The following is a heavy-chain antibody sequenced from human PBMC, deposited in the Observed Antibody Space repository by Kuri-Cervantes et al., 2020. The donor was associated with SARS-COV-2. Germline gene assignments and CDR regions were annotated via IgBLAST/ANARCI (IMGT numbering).Heavy chain of an antibody. V-gene: IGHV4-38-2*02. CDR1: GYSISSGYY. CDR2: IYHSGST. J-gene: IGHJ4*02. CDR3: ARDPTGLQYYFDY. D-gene: IGHD4-11*01. Sequence: ESLKISCAVSGYSISSGYYWGWIRQPPGKGLEWIGSIYHSGSTYYNPSLKSRVTISVDTSKNQFSLKLSSVTAADTAVYYCARDPTGLQYYFDYWSQGTLVTVSS.